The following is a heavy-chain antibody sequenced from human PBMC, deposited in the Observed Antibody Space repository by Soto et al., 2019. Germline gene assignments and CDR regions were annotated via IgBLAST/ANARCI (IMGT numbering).Heavy chain of an antibody. D-gene: IGHD3-10*01. V-gene: IGHV1-18*01. CDR1: GYTFTSYG. CDR2: TSAYNGNT. Sequence: ASVKVSCKASGYTFTSYGISWVRQAPGQGLEWMGWTSAYNGNTNYAQKLQGRVTMTTDTSTSTAYMELRSLRSDDTAVYYCAREPGRNDYYYYGMDVWGQGTTVTVSS. J-gene: IGHJ6*02. CDR3: AREPGRNDYYYYGMDV.